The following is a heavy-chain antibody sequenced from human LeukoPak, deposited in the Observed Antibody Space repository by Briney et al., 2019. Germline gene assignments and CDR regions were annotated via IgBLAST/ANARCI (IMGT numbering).Heavy chain of an antibody. CDR3: ATLNYGPYYFDY. V-gene: IGHV3-23*01. J-gene: IGHJ4*02. Sequence: GGSLRLSCAASGFTFSSYAMSWVRQAPGKGLEWVSAIRGSGGSTYYADSVKGRFTISRDNSKNTLYLQMNSLRAEDTAVYYCATLNYGPYYFDYWGQGTLVTVSS. D-gene: IGHD3-10*01. CDR2: IRGSGGST. CDR1: GFTFSSYA.